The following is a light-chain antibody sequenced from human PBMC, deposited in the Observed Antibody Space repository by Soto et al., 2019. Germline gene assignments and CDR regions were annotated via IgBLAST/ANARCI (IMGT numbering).Light chain of an antibody. CDR3: SSYTSSSTLYV. Sequence: QSALTQPASVSGSPGQSITISCAGTSSDIGGYNYVSWYQQHPGKAPKVMIYEVSNRPSGVSNRFSGSKSGNTASLTISGLHAEDEADYYCSSYTSSSTLYVFGSGPKLTAL. J-gene: IGLJ1*01. V-gene: IGLV2-14*01. CDR2: EVS. CDR1: SSDIGGYNY.